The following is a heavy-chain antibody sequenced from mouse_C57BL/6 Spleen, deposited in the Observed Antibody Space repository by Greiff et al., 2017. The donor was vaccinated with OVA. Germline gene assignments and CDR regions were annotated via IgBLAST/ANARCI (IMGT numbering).Heavy chain of an antibody. V-gene: IGHV1-82*01. CDR3: ASGNDWYFDV. J-gene: IGHJ1*03. D-gene: IGHD2-1*01. CDR1: GYAFSSSW. CDR2: IYPGDGDT. Sequence: VKLQESGPELVKPGASVKISCKASGYAFSSSWMNWVKQRPGKGLEWIGRIYPGDGDTNYNGKFKGKATLTADKSSSTAYMQLSSLTSEDSAVYFCASGNDWYFDVWGTGTTVTVSS.